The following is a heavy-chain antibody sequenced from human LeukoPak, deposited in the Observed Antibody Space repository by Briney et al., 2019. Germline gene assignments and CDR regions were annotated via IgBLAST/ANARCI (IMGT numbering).Heavy chain of an antibody. V-gene: IGHV4-39*07. CDR2: IYYSGNT. CDR1: GGSISSSSSY. CDR3: ARDTGPSGTAFDY. D-gene: IGHD2-2*01. J-gene: IGHJ4*02. Sequence: SETLSLTCTVSGGSISSSSSYWVWIRQPPGKGLEWIGTIYYSGNTYYNPSLKSRVTISVDTSKSQFSLKLTSVTAADTAVYYCARDTGPSGTAFDYWGQGTLVTVSS.